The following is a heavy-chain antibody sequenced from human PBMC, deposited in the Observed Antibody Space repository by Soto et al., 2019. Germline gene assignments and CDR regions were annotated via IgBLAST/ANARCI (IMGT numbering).Heavy chain of an antibody. V-gene: IGHV3-30*18. Sequence: GGSLRLSCAASGFTFSSYGMHWVRQAPGKGLEWVAVISYDGSNKYYADSVKGRFTISRDNSKNTLYLQMNSLRAEDTAVYYCAKDHYSSGYYYLTPWGQGTLVTVSS. CDR3: AKDHYSSGYYYLTP. J-gene: IGHJ5*02. D-gene: IGHD3-22*01. CDR1: GFTFSSYG. CDR2: ISYDGSNK.